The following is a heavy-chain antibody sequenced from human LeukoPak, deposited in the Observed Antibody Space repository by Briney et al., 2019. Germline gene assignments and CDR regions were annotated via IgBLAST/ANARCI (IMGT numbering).Heavy chain of an antibody. J-gene: IGHJ5*02. D-gene: IGHD6-19*01. CDR2: IIPILGIA. V-gene: IGHV1-69*04. CDR1: GGTFSSYA. CDR3: ARGAYSNGWYWFDP. Sequence: ASVKVSCKASGGTFSSYAISWVRQAPGQGLEWMGRIIPILGIANYAQKFQGRVTITADKSTSTAYMELSSLRSEDTAVYYCARGAYSNGWYWFDPWGQGTLVTVSS.